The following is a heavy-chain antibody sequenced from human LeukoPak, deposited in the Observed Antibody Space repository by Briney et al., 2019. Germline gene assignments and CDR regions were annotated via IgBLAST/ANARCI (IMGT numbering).Heavy chain of an antibody. J-gene: IGHJ6*02. V-gene: IGHV3-53*01. Sequence: PGGSLRLSCAASGFTVSSNYMSWVRQAPGKGLEWVSVIYSGGSTYYADSVKGRFTISRDNSKNTLYLQMNSLRAEDTAVYYCARDRGDRSIYGMDVWGQGTTVTVSS. CDR1: GFTVSSNY. CDR2: IYSGGST. CDR3: ARDRGDRSIYGMDV. D-gene: IGHD2-21*01.